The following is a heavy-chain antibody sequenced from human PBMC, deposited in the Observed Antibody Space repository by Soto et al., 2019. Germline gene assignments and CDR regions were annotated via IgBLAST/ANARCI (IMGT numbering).Heavy chain of an antibody. Sequence: PGESLKISCKGSGYSFTSYWIGWVRQMPGKGLEWMGIIYPGDSDTRYSPSFQGQVTISADKSISTAYLQWSSLKASDTAMYYCARQERVVVPANYYYYGMDVWGQGTTVTVS. CDR3: ARQERVVVPANYYYYGMDV. V-gene: IGHV5-51*01. J-gene: IGHJ6*02. CDR2: IYPGDSDT. D-gene: IGHD2-2*01. CDR1: GYSFTSYW.